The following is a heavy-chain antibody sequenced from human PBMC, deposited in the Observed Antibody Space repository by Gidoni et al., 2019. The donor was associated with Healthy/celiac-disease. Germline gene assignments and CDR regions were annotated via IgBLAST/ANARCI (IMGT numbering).Heavy chain of an antibody. V-gene: IGHV3-66*02. J-gene: IGHJ1*01. Sequence: EVQLVEYGGGLVQPGGSLRLSCAASGFTVSSNYMSWVRQAPGKGLEWVSVIYRGGSTYYADSVKGRFTISRDNSKNTLYLQMNSLRAEDTAVYYCARSPGYSSSWYRYFQHWGQGTLVTVSS. D-gene: IGHD6-13*01. CDR1: GFTVSSNY. CDR3: ARSPGYSSSWYRYFQH. CDR2: IYRGGST.